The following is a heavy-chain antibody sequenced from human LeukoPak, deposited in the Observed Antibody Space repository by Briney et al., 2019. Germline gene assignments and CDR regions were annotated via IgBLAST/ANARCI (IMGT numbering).Heavy chain of an antibody. Sequence: PSETLSLTCTVSGGSISSSSYYWGWIRQPPGKGLEWIGSIYYSGGTYYNPSLKSRVTISVDTSKNQFSLKLSSVTAADTAVYYCASSAMVIGALPRWFDPWGQGTLVTVSS. D-gene: IGHD5-18*01. V-gene: IGHV4-39*07. CDR1: GGSISSSSYY. CDR2: IYYSGGT. J-gene: IGHJ5*02. CDR3: ASSAMVIGALPRWFDP.